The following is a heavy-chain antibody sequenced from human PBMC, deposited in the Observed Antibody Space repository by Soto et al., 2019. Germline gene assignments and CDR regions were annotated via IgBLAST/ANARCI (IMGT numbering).Heavy chain of an antibody. CDR3: ARGEDSSGYYGRAYFDY. J-gene: IGHJ4*02. D-gene: IGHD3-22*01. V-gene: IGHV4-59*01. Sequence: QVQLQESGPGLVKASETLSLTCTVSGGSISSYYWSWIRQPPGKGLEWIGYIYYSGSTNYNPSLKSRVTISVDTSKNQFSLKLSSVTAADTAVYYCARGEDSSGYYGRAYFDYWGQGTLVTVSS. CDR1: GGSISSYY. CDR2: IYYSGST.